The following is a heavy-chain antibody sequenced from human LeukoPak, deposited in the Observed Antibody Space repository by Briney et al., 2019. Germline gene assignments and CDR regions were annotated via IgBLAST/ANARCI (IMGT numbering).Heavy chain of an antibody. V-gene: IGHV3-23*01. CDR3: AKDRLTTVTLED. CDR1: GFTFSNYA. D-gene: IGHD4-11*01. J-gene: IGHJ4*02. CDR2: ITGSGDST. Sequence: GGSLRLSCAPSGFTFSNYAMTRVRQAPGKGLEWVSTITGSGDSTFYADSVKGRFTISRDNSRNTLYLQMSSLRAEDTAVYHCAKDRLTTVTLEDWGQGTLVTVSS.